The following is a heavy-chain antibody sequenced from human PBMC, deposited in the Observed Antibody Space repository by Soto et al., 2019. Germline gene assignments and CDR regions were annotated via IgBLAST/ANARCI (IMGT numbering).Heavy chain of an antibody. V-gene: IGHV3-33*01. CDR1: GFTFSSYG. Sequence: QVQLVESGGGVVQPGRSLRLSCAASGFTFSSYGMHWVRQAPGKGLEWVAVIWYDGSNKYYADSVKGRFTISRDNSKNTLYLQMTSLRAEDTAVYCCARWGIAAGDYWGQGTLVTVSS. CDR3: ARWGIAAGDY. CDR2: IWYDGSNK. D-gene: IGHD6-13*01. J-gene: IGHJ4*02.